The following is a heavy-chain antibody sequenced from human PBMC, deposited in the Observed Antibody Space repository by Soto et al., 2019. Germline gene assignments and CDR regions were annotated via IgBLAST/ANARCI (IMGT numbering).Heavy chain of an antibody. V-gene: IGHV3-48*03. D-gene: IGHD2-15*01. CDR2: ISTSGSTI. CDR1: GFTFSSYE. Sequence: VQLVESGGGLVQPGGSLRLSCAASGFTFSSYEMNWVRQAPGKGLEWVSYISTSGSTIYYADSVKGRFTISRDNAKNSLYLQMNSLRAEDTAVYYCARASVVVVDGFDYWGQGTLVTVSS. CDR3: ARASVVVVDGFDY. J-gene: IGHJ4*02.